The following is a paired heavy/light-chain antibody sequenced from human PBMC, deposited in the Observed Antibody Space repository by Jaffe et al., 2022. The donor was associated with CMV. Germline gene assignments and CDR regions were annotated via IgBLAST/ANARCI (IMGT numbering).Heavy chain of an antibody. CDR2: ISGSGGST. D-gene: IGHD1-7*01. V-gene: IGHV3-23*01. Sequence: EVQLLESGGGLVQPGGSLRLSCAASGFTFSSYAMSWVRQAPGKGLEWVSAISGSGGSTYYADSVKGRFTISRDNSKNTLYLQMNSLRAEDTAVYYCAKDRITGTHLSLDNEGDWFDPWGQGTLVTVSS. J-gene: IGHJ5*02. CDR3: AKDRITGTHLSLDNEGDWFDP. CDR1: GFTFSSYA.
Light chain of an antibody. CDR1: QSVSSY. V-gene: IGKV3-11*01. CDR2: DAS. Sequence: EIVLTQSPATLSLSPGERATLSCRASQSVSSYLAWYQQKPGQAPRLLIYDASNRATGIPARFSGSGSGTDFTLTISSLEPEDFAVYYCQQRSNWPLGTFGQGTKVEIK. J-gene: IGKJ1*01. CDR3: QQRSNWPLGT.